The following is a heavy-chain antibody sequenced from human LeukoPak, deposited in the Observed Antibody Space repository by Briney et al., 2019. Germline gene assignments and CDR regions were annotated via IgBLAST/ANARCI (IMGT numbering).Heavy chain of an antibody. CDR2: ISGSGVAT. V-gene: IGHV3-23*01. D-gene: IGHD5-12*01. CDR3: AKERGALVDIVTHDY. Sequence: GGSLRLSCAASGFTFSNYAMSWVRQAPGEGLEWVSAISGSGVATSYADSVKGRFTISRDKSKNTLYLQMNSLRAEDTALYYCAKERGALVDIVTHDYWGQGTLVTVSS. CDR1: GFTFSNYA. J-gene: IGHJ4*02.